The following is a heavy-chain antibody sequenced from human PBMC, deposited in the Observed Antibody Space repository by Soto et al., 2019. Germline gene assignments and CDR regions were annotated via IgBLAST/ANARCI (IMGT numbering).Heavy chain of an antibody. CDR2: ISAYNGNT. J-gene: IGHJ4*02. D-gene: IGHD3-22*01. V-gene: IGHV1-18*04. CDR3: AREDISGYSRPPTYYFDY. CDR1: GYTFTSYG. Sequence: EASVKVSCKASGYTFTSYGISWVRQAPGQGLEWMGWISAYNGNTNYAQKLQGRVTMTTDTSTSTAYMELRSLRSDDTAVYYCAREDISGYSRPPTYYFDYWGQGTLVTVSS.